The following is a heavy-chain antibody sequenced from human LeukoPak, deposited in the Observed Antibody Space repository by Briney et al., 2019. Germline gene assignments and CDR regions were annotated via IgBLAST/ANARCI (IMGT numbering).Heavy chain of an antibody. J-gene: IGHJ4*02. CDR2: ITGNNGNT. V-gene: IGHV1-18*01. Sequence: ASVKVSCETSGYTFSGYGISWVRQAPGQGLEWMGWITGNNGNTNYAPSLQGRVTMTTDTSTNTVYMELTSLKSDDTAVYYCARDQRNSGSYRFEYWGQGTLVTVSS. CDR3: ARDQRNSGSYRFEY. D-gene: IGHD1-26*01. CDR1: GYTFSGYG.